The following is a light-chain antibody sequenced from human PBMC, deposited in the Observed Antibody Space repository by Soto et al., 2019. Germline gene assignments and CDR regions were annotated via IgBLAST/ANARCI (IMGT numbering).Light chain of an antibody. CDR3: GTWDSSRSAVV. CDR2: DNN. CDR1: SSNIGNNY. Sequence: QSVWTQPPSVSAAPGQKVTISCSVSSSNIGNNYVSWYQQLPGTAPKLLIYDNNKRPSGIPDRFSGSKSGTSATLGITGLQSGDEADYYCGTWDSSRSAVVFGGGTKLTVL. J-gene: IGLJ2*01. V-gene: IGLV1-51*01.